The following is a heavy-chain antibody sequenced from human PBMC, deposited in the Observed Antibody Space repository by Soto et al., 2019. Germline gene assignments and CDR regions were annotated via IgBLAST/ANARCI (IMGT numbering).Heavy chain of an antibody. J-gene: IGHJ4*02. V-gene: IGHV3-23*01. CDR2: IGGSGSGA. Sequence: EVQLLESGGGLVQPGGSLRLSCAASGFTFSNYAMSWVRQAPGKGLEWVSGIGGSGSGAFYADSVKDRFTISRDNSKNTLDLQMNSLKAEDTAIYYCAKEFLDVRYSGSQCYFDTWGQGTLVTISS. CDR1: GFTFSNYA. D-gene: IGHD1-26*01. CDR3: AKEFLDVRYSGSQCYFDT.